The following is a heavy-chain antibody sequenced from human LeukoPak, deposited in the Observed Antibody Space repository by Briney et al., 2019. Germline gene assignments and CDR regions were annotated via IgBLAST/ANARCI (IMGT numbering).Heavy chain of an antibody. V-gene: IGHV3-33*01. CDR2: IWYDGSNK. CDR3: ARDSWRLGELPDY. Sequence: PGGSLRLSCAASGFTFSTHGMHWVRQAPGKGLEWVALIWYDGSNKYYADSVKGRFTISRDNSKNTLYLQMNSLRAEDTAVYYCARDSWRLGELPDYWGQGTLVTVSS. D-gene: IGHD3-16*01. J-gene: IGHJ4*02. CDR1: GFTFSTHG.